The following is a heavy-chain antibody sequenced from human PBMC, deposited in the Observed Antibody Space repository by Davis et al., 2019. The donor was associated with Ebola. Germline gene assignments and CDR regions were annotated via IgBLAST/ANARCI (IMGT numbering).Heavy chain of an antibody. V-gene: IGHV4-59*01. J-gene: IGHJ4*02. CDR2: IYYSGST. Sequence: MPSETLSLTCTVSGGSISSYYWSWIRQPPGKGLEWIGYIYYSGSTNYNPSLKSRVTISVDTSKNQFSLKLSSVTAEDTAVYYCARDSEQLVYSLGPWGQGTLVTVSS. D-gene: IGHD6-6*01. CDR1: GGSISSYY. CDR3: ARDSEQLVYSLGP.